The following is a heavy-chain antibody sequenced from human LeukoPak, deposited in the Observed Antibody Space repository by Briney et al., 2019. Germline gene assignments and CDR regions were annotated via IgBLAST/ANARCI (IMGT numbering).Heavy chain of an antibody. J-gene: IGHJ4*02. CDR1: GYTFTGYY. D-gene: IGHD6-13*01. CDR2: INPNINGT. V-gene: IGHV1-2*02. Sequence: ASVKVSCKASGYTFTGYYIHWVRQAPGQGLEWMGWINPNINGTNYAQKFQGRVTMTGDRSISTAYMELSRLRSEDMAQYYCARGSYSSSWDFDYWGQGTLVTVSS. CDR3: ARGSYSSSWDFDY.